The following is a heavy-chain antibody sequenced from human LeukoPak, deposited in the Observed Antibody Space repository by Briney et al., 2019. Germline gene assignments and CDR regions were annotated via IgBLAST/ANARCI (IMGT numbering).Heavy chain of an antibody. CDR3: ARAKLYCSGVNCFSPAYYYLDV. Sequence: SETLSLTCAVYGGSFRGYYWSWIRQPPGKGLEWIGEVNHSGTTNYNPSFTSRLTISVDTSRKQFFLKLRSVTAADTAVYYCARAKLYCSGVNCFSPAYYYLDVWGKGTTVTVSS. V-gene: IGHV4-34*01. J-gene: IGHJ6*03. CDR2: VNHSGTT. D-gene: IGHD2-15*01. CDR1: GGSFRGYY.